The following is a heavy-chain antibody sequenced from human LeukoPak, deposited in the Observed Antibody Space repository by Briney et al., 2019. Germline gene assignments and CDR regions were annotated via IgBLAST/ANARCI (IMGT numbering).Heavy chain of an antibody. Sequence: SETLSLTCTVSGGSISSGGYYWSWIRQHPGKGLEWIGYIYYSGSTYYNPSLKSRVTISVDTSKNQFSLKLSSVTAADTAVYYCARDFHKLGYWYFDLWGRGTLVTVSS. CDR2: IYYSGST. CDR3: ARDFHKLGYWYFDL. V-gene: IGHV4-31*03. CDR1: GGSISSGGYY. D-gene: IGHD7-27*01. J-gene: IGHJ2*01.